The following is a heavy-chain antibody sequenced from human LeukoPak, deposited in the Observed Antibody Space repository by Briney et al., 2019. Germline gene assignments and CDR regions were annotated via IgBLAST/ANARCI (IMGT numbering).Heavy chain of an antibody. Sequence: GGSLRLSCAVSGFTFSSYAMSWVRQAPGKGLEWVSAISASGVTTHYADSVKGRFTISRDNSKNTLYLQMNSLRAEDTAIYYCAKDLYYYGSGNYIDYWGQGTLVTVSS. CDR2: ISASGVTT. J-gene: IGHJ4*02. D-gene: IGHD3-10*01. CDR1: GFTFSSYA. V-gene: IGHV3-23*01. CDR3: AKDLYYYGSGNYIDY.